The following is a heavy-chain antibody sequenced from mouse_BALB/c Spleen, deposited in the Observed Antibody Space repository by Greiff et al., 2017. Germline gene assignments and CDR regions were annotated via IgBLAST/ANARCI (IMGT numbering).Heavy chain of an antibody. D-gene: IGHD2-4*01. Sequence: EVQGVESGGGLVKPGGSLKLSCAASGFTFSDYYMYWVRQTPEKRLEWVATNSDGGSYTYYPDSVKGRFTISRDNAKNNLYLQMSSLKSEDTAMYYCARASYYDQGAFAYWGQGTLVTVSA. V-gene: IGHV5-4*02. CDR2: NSDGGSYT. CDR1: GFTFSDYY. CDR3: ARASYYDQGAFAY. J-gene: IGHJ3*01.